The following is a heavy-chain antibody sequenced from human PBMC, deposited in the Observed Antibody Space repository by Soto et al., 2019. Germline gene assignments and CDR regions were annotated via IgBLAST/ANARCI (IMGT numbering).Heavy chain of an antibody. V-gene: IGHV1-69*01. J-gene: IGHJ4*02. Sequence: QVQLVQSGAEVKKPGSSVKVSCKASGGTFGSYAFSWVRQAPGQGLEWMGGIIPVSGAAHYAQKFQGRVTITADESTSTAYMELSSLSSQDTAVYYCATALGCRSTSCTLDYWGQETRVIVSS. CDR1: GGTFGSYA. CDR2: IIPVSGAA. CDR3: ATALGCRSTSCTLDY. D-gene: IGHD2-2*01.